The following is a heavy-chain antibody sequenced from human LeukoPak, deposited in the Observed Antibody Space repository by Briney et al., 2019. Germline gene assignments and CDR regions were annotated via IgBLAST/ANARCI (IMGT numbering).Heavy chain of an antibody. Sequence: ASVKVSCKASGYTFSTYDINWVRQAPGQGLQWMGWMNPNSDYTGYAQKFQDRVTITMNTSISTVYLELTSLRFEDTAVYYCARGVPYCGGNCHDATFDYWGQGTLVTVSS. CDR2: MNPNSDYT. J-gene: IGHJ4*02. D-gene: IGHD2-21*01. CDR3: ARGVPYCGGNCHDATFDY. V-gene: IGHV1-8*03. CDR1: GYTFSTYD.